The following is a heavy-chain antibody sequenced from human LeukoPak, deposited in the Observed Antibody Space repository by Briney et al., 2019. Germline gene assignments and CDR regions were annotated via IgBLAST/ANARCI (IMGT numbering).Heavy chain of an antibody. V-gene: IGHV3-21*01. Sequence: GGSLRLSCAASGFTFSSYSMNWVRQAPGKGLEWVSSISSSSSYIYYADSVKGRLTISRDNAKNSLYLQMNSLRAEDTAVYYCASDDSSGYFDYWGQGTLVTVSS. J-gene: IGHJ4*02. CDR2: ISSSSSYI. CDR1: GFTFSSYS. D-gene: IGHD3-22*01. CDR3: ASDDSSGYFDY.